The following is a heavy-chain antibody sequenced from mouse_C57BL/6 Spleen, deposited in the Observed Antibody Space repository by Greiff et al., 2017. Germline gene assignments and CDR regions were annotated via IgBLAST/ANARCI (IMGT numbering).Heavy chain of an antibody. V-gene: IGHV1-7*01. J-gene: IGHJ3*01. D-gene: IGHD2-5*01. CDR2: INPSSGYT. CDR3: ARDYRNYDAY. Sequence: QVQLQQSGAELVKPGASVKLSCKASGYTFTSYWMHWVKQRPGQGLEWIGYINPSSGYTKYNQKFKDKATLTADKSSSTDYMQLSSLTYEDTAVYYSARDYRNYDAYWGQGTLVTVSA. CDR1: GYTFTSYW.